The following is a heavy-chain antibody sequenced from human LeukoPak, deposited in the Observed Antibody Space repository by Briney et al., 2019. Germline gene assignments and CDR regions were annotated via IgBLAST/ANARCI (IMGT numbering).Heavy chain of an antibody. CDR3: AKDGSGSGWLTYFDY. V-gene: IGHV3-23*01. D-gene: IGHD6-19*01. CDR2: ISGSGGST. Sequence: PGGSLRLSCAASGFTFSSHGMSWVRQAPGKGLEWVSAISGSGGSTYYADSVKGRFTMSRDNSKNTLYLQMNSLRAEDTAVYYCAKDGSGSGWLTYFDYWGQGNMVTVSS. CDR1: GFTFSSHG. J-gene: IGHJ4*02.